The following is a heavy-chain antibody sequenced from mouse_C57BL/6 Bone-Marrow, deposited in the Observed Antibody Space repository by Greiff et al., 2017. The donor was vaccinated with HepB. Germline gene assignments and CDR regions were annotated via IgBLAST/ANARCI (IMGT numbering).Heavy chain of an antibody. Sequence: VQLQQSGPELVKPGASVKISCKASGYAFSSSWMNWVKQRPGKGLEWIGRIYPGDGDTNYNGKFKGKATLTADKSSSTAYLQRSSLTSEDSAVYFCARRRVYGKSLFDYWGQGTTLTVSS. CDR2: IYPGDGDT. CDR1: GYAFSSSW. J-gene: IGHJ2*01. V-gene: IGHV1-82*01. CDR3: ARRRVYGKSLFDY. D-gene: IGHD2-1*01.